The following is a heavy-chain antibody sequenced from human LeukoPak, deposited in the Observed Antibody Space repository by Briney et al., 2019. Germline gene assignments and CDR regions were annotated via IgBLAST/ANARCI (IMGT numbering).Heavy chain of an antibody. Sequence: GGSLRLSCAASGFTFNSYAMRWVRQAPWERLQWVSGISDSGGNTYYADSVRGRFTISRDNSKNTLYLQMNSLRAEDTAVYYGARHRSSWLIDYWGQGTLVTVSS. V-gene: IGHV3-23*01. CDR1: GFTFNSYA. CDR2: ISDSGGNT. J-gene: IGHJ4*02. CDR3: ARHRSSWLIDY. D-gene: IGHD6-6*01.